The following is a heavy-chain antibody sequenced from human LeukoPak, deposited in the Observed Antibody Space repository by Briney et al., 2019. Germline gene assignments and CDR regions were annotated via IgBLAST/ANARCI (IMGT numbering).Heavy chain of an antibody. J-gene: IGHJ5*02. Sequence: PGGSPRLSCAASGFTFSNYWMIWVRQAPGKGLEWVANINEDASKKYYVDSVEGRFTISRDDAKNSLYLQMNSLRAEDTAMYYCATSTYSSSPSWGQGTLVTVSS. CDR3: ATSTYSSSPS. CDR2: INEDASKK. D-gene: IGHD6-6*01. V-gene: IGHV3-7*01. CDR1: GFTFSNYW.